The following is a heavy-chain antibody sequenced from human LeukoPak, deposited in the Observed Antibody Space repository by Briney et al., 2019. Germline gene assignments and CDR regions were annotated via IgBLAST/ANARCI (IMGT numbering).Heavy chain of an antibody. V-gene: IGHV1-18*01. D-gene: IGHD3-3*01. CDR2: ISAYNGNT. Sequence: ASAKVSCKASGYTFTSYGISWVRQAPGQGLEWMGWISAYNGNTNYAQKLQGRVTMTTDTSTSTAYMELRSLRSDDTAVYYCARTPPYDFWSGYYTGINWFDPWGQGTLVTVSS. CDR1: GYTFTSYG. J-gene: IGHJ5*02. CDR3: ARTPPYDFWSGYYTGINWFDP.